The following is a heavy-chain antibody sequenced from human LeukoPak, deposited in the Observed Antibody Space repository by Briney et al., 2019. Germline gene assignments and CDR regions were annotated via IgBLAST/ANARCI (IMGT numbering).Heavy chain of an antibody. D-gene: IGHD1-7*01. J-gene: IGHJ4*02. Sequence: SETLSLTCTVSGGSVSSGSYYWSWIRQPPGKGLEWIGYIYYSGSTNYNPSLKSRVTISVDTSKNQFSLKLSSVTAADTAVYYCARDRAGTISYFDYWGQGTLVTVSS. CDR3: ARDRAGTISYFDY. CDR2: IYYSGST. CDR1: GGSVSSGSYY. V-gene: IGHV4-61*01.